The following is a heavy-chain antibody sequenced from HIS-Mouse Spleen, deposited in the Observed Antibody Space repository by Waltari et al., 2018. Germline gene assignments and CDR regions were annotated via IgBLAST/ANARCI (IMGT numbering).Heavy chain of an antibody. CDR2: MNPNSGNT. CDR3: ARGHDYSNYFDY. J-gene: IGHJ4*02. V-gene: IGHV1-8*01. Sequence: QVQRVQSGAEVKKPGAAVTVSCKAPGYTFTSYDINRVRQATGQGLEWMGWMNPNSGNTGYAQKFQGRVTMTRNTSISTAYMELSSLRSEDTAVYYCARGHDYSNYFDYWGQGTLVTVSS. D-gene: IGHD4-4*01. CDR1: GYTFTSYD.